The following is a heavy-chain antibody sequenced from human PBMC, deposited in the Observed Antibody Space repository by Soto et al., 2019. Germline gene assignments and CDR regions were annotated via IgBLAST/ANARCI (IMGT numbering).Heavy chain of an antibody. D-gene: IGHD2-8*02. CDR2: INAGNGNT. Sequence: QVQLVQSGAEEKKPGASVKVSCKASGYTFTSYAIHWVRQAPGQRLEWMGWINAGNGNTKYSQKFQGRVTITRDTAASTAYMELSSLKSEDTAVYYCARGDWWLFDYWGQGTLVTVSS. CDR3: ARGDWWLFDY. J-gene: IGHJ4*02. CDR1: GYTFTSYA. V-gene: IGHV1-3*05.